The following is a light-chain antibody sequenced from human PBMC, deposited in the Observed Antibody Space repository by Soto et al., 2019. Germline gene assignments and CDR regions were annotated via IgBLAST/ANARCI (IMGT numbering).Light chain of an antibody. CDR1: SCNIGAGYD. V-gene: IGLV1-40*01. CDR3: QSYDSSLSGGV. Sequence: QSVLTQPPSVSGAPGQRVTISCTGSSCNIGAGYDVHWYQQLPGTAPKLLIYGNSNRPSGVPDRFSGSKSGTSASLAITGLQAEDEADYYCQSYDSSLSGGVFGGGTKLTVL. CDR2: GNS. J-gene: IGLJ2*01.